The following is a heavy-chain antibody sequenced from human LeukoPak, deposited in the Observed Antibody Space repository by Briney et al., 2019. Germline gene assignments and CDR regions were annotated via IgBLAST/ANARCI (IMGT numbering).Heavy chain of an antibody. V-gene: IGHV3-33*01. J-gene: IGHJ4*02. CDR3: ARTPGQWLVDY. CDR1: GFTFSSFG. Sequence: GGSLRLSCAASGFTFSSFGMHWVRQAPGKGLEWVAVIWYDGSDKYYADSVKGRFTISRDNSKNTLFLQMNSLRAEDTAVYSCARTPGQWLVDYWGRGTLVTVSS. D-gene: IGHD3-22*01. CDR2: IWYDGSDK.